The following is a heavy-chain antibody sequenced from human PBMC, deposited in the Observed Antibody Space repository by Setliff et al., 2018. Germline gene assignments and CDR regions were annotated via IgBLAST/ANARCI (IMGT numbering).Heavy chain of an antibody. CDR3: ARFGGSCSSSSCYASDL. J-gene: IGHJ3*01. CDR2: ISDSGDTT. D-gene: IGHD2-2*01. V-gene: IGHV3-23*01. Sequence: GGSLRLSCVASGFTFSNNAMNWVRQAPGGGLEWVSGISDSGDTTIYADSVKGRFTISRDNSKNMLSLQMNSLRADDTAVYYCARFGGSCSSSSCYASDLWGQGTMVTVSS. CDR1: GFTFSNNA.